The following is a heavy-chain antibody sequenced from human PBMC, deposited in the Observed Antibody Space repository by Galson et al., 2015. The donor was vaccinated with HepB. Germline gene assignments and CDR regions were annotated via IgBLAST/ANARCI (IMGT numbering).Heavy chain of an antibody. CDR3: AKDRVAAAGRGDY. CDR1: GVNFRSYA. V-gene: IGHV3-23*01. D-gene: IGHD6-13*01. J-gene: IGHJ4*02. CDR2: ISGSGGAT. Sequence: SLRLSCADYGVNFRSYAMSWARQAPGKGLEWVSAISGSGGATYSADSVKGRFTIPRDNSKNTLYLQMNSLSAEDTAVYYCAKDRVAAAGRGDYWGQGTLVTVSS.